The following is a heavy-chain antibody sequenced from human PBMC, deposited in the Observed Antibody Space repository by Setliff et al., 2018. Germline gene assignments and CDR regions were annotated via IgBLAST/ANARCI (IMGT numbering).Heavy chain of an antibody. V-gene: IGHV4-4*07. CDR2: IYIGGSA. Sequence: PSETLSLTCTVSGGSISSYYWSWIRQPAGKGLEWIGHIYIGGSANYNPSLKSRVTISMDTSKNQFSLKVSPVTAADTAVYYCARSFSRREKFLLDYWGQGALVTVSS. CDR3: ARSFSRREKFLLDY. J-gene: IGHJ4*02. CDR1: GGSISSYY.